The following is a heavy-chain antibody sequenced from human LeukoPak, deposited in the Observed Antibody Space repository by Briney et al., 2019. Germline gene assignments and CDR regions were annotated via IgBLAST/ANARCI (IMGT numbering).Heavy chain of an antibody. J-gene: IGHJ4*02. D-gene: IGHD4-17*01. CDR1: GFTFSTYW. CDR2: IKHDGSVK. V-gene: IGHV3-7*01. Sequence: GGSLRLSCAASGFTFSTYWMNWVRQAPGKGVEWVANIKHDGSVKNYVDSVRGRFNISRDNAKNSLYLQMNSLRAEDTALYYCARDLGMTDGDYVSYFDYWGQGTLVTVSS. CDR3: ARDLGMTDGDYVSYFDY.